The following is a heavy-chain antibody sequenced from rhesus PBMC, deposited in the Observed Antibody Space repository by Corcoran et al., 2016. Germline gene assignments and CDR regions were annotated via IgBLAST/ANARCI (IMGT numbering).Heavy chain of an antibody. V-gene: IGHV5-20*02. J-gene: IGHJ5-2*02. CDR3: AMEPTTTQLDV. CDR2: IDPSDSDT. CDR1: GYSFTSYW. D-gene: IGHD1-44*01. Sequence: EVKLVQSGAELTRPGESLKLSCQTSGYSFTSYWIRWVRQMPGKGLEWMGAIDPSDSDTRYSPSFQGQVTISADKSISTAYLQWSSLKASDTATYYCAMEPTTTQLDVWGRGVLVTVSS.